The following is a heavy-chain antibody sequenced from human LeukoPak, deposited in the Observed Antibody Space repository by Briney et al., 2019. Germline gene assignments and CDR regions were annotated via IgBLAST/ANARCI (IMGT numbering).Heavy chain of an antibody. CDR3: AKDQGYSYGTYYFDY. CDR1: GFTFSSYA. Sequence: GGSLRLSCAASGFTFSSYAMSWVRQAPGKGPEWVSAISGSGGSTYYADSVKGRFTISRDNSKNTLYLQMNSLRAEDTAVYYCAKDQGYSYGTYYFDYWGQGTLVTVSS. V-gene: IGHV3-23*01. J-gene: IGHJ4*02. D-gene: IGHD5-18*01. CDR2: ISGSGGST.